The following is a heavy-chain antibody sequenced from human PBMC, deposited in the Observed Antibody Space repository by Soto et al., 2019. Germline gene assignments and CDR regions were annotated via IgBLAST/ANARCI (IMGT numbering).Heavy chain of an antibody. CDR3: ARQGFGQLHGLVDV. J-gene: IGHJ6*02. CDR1: GGSITSHY. Sequence: QVQLQESGPGLVKPSETLSLTCSVSGGSITSHYCSWFRQPPGKGLEWLGYINHSGLTSYNPSLKSRVTMSVDTSKNQFSLKVTSVTAADTALYYCARQGFGQLHGLVDVWGPGTTVTVSS. V-gene: IGHV4-59*08. CDR2: INHSGLT. D-gene: IGHD3-10*01.